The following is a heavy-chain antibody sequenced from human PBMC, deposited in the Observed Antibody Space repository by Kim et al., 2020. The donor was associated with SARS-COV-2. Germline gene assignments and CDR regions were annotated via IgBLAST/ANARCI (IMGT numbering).Heavy chain of an antibody. CDR3: AIFLSYYDNGDYSN. V-gene: IGHV3-72*01. CDR2: SRNKAKSYTT. CDR1: GFSFSDHY. Sequence: GGSLRLSCTASGFSFSDHYMEWVRQAPGKGLEWVGRSRNKAKSYTTEYAASVKGRFTISRDDSKNSLYLQMNSLKTEDTAVYYCAIFLSYYDNGDYSNWGQGPRVPVPS. D-gene: IGHD3-22*01. J-gene: IGHJ4*02.